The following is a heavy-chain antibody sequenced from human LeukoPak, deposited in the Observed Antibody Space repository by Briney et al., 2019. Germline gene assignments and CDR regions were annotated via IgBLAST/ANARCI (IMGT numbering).Heavy chain of an antibody. J-gene: IGHJ6*03. V-gene: IGHV4-59*01. CDR2: ISYSGSA. D-gene: IGHD1-26*01. Sequence: PSETLSLTCTVSGDPINGYYWTWVRQSPGKGLEWIGYISYSGSATYKPSLKSRVTMSVLMSKNQFSLELTSVTAADTAVYYCARATHSDLGNVYRGGFYDMDVWGKGTPVTASS. CDR1: GDPINGYY. CDR3: ARATHSDLGNVYRGGFYDMDV.